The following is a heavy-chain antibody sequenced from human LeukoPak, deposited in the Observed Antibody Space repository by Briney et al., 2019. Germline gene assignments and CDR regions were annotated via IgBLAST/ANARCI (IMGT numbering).Heavy chain of an antibody. V-gene: IGHV4-38-2*02. CDR1: SYSISRGYY. CDR3: AEVAAAGTGWFDP. CDR2: IYHTGST. J-gene: IGHJ5*02. Sequence: SETLSLTCTVSSYSISRGYYWGWIRQSPGKGLEWIGNIYHTGSTSYNPSLESRVTISLDLSKNQFSLRLSSVTAADTALYYCAEVAAAGTGWFDPWGQGTLVTVSS. D-gene: IGHD6-13*01.